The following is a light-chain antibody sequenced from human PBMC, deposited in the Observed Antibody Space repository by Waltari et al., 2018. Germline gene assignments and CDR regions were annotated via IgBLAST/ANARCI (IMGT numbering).Light chain of an antibody. V-gene: IGLV1-40*01. CDR2: GNS. CDR3: QSYDSSLSGYV. J-gene: IGLJ1*01. Sequence: QSVLTQPPSVSGAPGQRVTISCPGSSSHICAGYEVHWYQQLPGTAPKPLIYGNSNRPSGVPDRFSGSKSGTSASLAITGLQAEDEADYYCQSYDSSLSGYVFGTGTKVTVL. CDR1: SSHICAGYE.